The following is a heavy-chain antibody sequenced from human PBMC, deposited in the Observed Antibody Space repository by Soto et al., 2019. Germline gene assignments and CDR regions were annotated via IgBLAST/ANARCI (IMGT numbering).Heavy chain of an antibody. CDR3: TTGGYNYGSDL. Sequence: QGQLVESGGGLVKPGGSLRLSCAASGFTFDDYYMSWVRQAPGKGLEWISDISSTGSHTNYADSVKGRFTISRDNAKNSVHLQMNNLRGEDTAVYYCTTGGYNYGSDLWGQGTLVTVSS. CDR1: GFTFDDYY. V-gene: IGHV3-11*05. D-gene: IGHD5-18*01. CDR2: ISSTGSHT. J-gene: IGHJ4*02.